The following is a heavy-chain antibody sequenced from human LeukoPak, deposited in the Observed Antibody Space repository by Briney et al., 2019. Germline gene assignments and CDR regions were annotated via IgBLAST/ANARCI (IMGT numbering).Heavy chain of an antibody. Sequence: SVKVSCKASGGTFSSYAISWVRQAPGQGLEWMGGIIPIFGTANYAQKFQGRVTITTDESTSTAYMELSSLRSEDTAVYYCARAYGGYCSSTSCWEPIHWFDPWGQGTLVTVSS. J-gene: IGHJ5*02. CDR3: ARAYGGYCSSTSCWEPIHWFDP. CDR1: GGTFSSYA. V-gene: IGHV1-69*05. D-gene: IGHD2-2*03. CDR2: IIPIFGTA.